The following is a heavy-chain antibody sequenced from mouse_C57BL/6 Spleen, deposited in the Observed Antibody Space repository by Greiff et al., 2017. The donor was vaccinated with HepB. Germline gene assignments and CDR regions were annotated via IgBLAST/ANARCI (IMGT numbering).Heavy chain of an antibody. CDR3: ARRNWALYAMDY. J-gene: IGHJ4*01. V-gene: IGHV1-82*01. D-gene: IGHD4-1*01. Sequence: VQLQQSGPELVKPGASVKISCKASGYAFSSSWMHWVKQRPGQGLEWIGRIYPGDGDTNYNGKFKGKATLTADKSSSTAYMQLSSLTSEDSAVYLCARRNWALYAMDYWGQGTSVTVSS. CDR1: GYAFSSSW. CDR2: IYPGDGDT.